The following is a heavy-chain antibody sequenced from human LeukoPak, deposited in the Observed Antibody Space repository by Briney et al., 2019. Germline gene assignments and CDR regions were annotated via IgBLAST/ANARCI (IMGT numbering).Heavy chain of an antibody. J-gene: IGHJ3*02. D-gene: IGHD3-16*02. CDR1: GFTFSSYD. CDR3: AKNRWVRAPFDI. CDR2: ISGSGGST. V-gene: IGHV3-23*01. Sequence: GGTLRLSCAASGFTFSSYDMSWVRQAPGKGLEWVSGISGSGGSTYSADSVKGRFTISRDNSKNTLYLQMNSLRVEDTAVYYCAKNRWVRAPFDIWGQGTMVTVSS.